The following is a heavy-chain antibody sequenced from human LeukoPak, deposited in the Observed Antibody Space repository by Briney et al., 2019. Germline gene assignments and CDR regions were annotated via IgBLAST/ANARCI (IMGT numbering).Heavy chain of an antibody. Sequence: GGSLRLSCAASGFTFRSYCMHWVRQAPGKGLEWVALITYDDFYKYYGDSVKGRFTISRDNSKNTLYLQMNSLRPEDTAVYYCAKDRISMVRSSDIDNWGQGTLVTVSS. D-gene: IGHD3-10*01. J-gene: IGHJ4*02. V-gene: IGHV3-30*18. CDR3: AKDRISMVRSSDIDN. CDR1: GFTFRSYC. CDR2: ITYDDFYK.